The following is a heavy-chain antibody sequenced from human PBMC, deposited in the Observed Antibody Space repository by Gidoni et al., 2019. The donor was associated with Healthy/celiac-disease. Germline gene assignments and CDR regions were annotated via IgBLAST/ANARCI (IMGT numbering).Heavy chain of an antibody. D-gene: IGHD3-3*01. Sequence: QVQLVESGGGVVQPGRSLRLSCAASGFTFSSYGMHWVRQGPGKGLEWVAVIWYDGSNKYYADSVKGRFTISRDNSKNTLYLQMNSLRAEDTAVYYCARDGTSGIRFLEWSLWAHLYGMDVWGQGTTVTVSS. CDR3: ARDGTSGIRFLEWSLWAHLYGMDV. CDR1: GFTFSSYG. J-gene: IGHJ6*02. CDR2: IWYDGSNK. V-gene: IGHV3-33*01.